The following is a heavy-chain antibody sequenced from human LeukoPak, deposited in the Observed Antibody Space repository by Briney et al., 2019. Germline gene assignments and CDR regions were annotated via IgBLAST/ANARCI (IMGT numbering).Heavy chain of an antibody. CDR2: INPNSGGT. V-gene: IGHV1-2*02. CDR3: ARDQTGYSSGWYPFDY. Sequence: VASVKVSCKASGYTFTGYYMHWVRQASGQGLEWMGWINPNSGGTNYAQKFQGRVTMTRDTSISTAYMELSRLRSDDTAVYYCARDQTGYSSGWYPFDYWGQGTLVTVSS. D-gene: IGHD6-19*01. CDR1: GYTFTGYY. J-gene: IGHJ4*02.